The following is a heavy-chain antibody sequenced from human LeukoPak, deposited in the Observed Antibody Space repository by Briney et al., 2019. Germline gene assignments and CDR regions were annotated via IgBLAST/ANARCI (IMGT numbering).Heavy chain of an antibody. V-gene: IGHV3-48*04. CDR1: GFSFRSYS. CDR2: ITSAGTTV. J-gene: IGHJ4*02. Sequence: GGSLRLSCAGSGFSFRSYSMNWVRQAPGKGLEWLAYITSAGTTVYYADSVEGRFAISRDNAKNSLYLQMNSLRVEDTAVYYCANHFACGRTRCPPFDSWGQGTLVTVSS. D-gene: IGHD2-2*01. CDR3: ANHFACGRTRCPPFDS.